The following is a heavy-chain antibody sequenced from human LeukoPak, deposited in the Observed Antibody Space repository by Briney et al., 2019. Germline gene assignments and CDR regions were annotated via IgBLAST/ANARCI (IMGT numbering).Heavy chain of an antibody. CDR2: IGNGGTNR. Sequence: GGSLRLSCAASGFSFRTYAMHWVGQAPGKGLEWVASIGNGGTNRNHVDSVKGRFTISRDNSKNTAFLKMDSLRPEDTAIYYGAKSWSGYYHYYMDVWGAGTTVTVSS. CDR1: GFSFRTYA. D-gene: IGHD3-3*01. V-gene: IGHV3-30*02. J-gene: IGHJ6*03. CDR3: AKSWSGYYHYYMDV.